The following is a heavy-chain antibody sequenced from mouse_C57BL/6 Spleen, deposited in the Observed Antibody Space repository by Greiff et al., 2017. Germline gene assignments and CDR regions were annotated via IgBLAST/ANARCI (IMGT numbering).Heavy chain of an antibody. CDR1: GFTFSSYG. J-gene: IGHJ4*01. V-gene: IGHV5-6*01. CDR3: ARHIYYGNHEAMEY. CDR2: ISSGGSYT. D-gene: IGHD2-1*01. Sequence: EVQRVESGGDLVKPGGSLKLSCAASGFTFSSYGMSWVRQTPDKRLEWVATISSGGSYTYYPDSVKGRFTISRDNAKNTLYLQMSSLKSEDTAMYYCARHIYYGNHEAMEYWGQGTSVTVSS.